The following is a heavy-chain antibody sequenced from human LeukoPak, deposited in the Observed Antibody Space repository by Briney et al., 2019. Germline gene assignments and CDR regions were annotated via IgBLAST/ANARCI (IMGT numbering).Heavy chain of an antibody. V-gene: IGHV3-15*01. CDR3: TTNAGSYGIDV. CDR1: GFTFTNVW. CDR2: IKTKTDGETT. D-gene: IGHD1-26*01. J-gene: IGHJ3*01. Sequence: GGSLRLSCAASGFTFTNVWMSWVRQAPGKGLEWVGRIKTKTDGETTDYAAPVKDRITVSRDDSKDTLYLQMSSLKAEDTGMYYCTTNAGSYGIDVWGQGTMVTVSS.